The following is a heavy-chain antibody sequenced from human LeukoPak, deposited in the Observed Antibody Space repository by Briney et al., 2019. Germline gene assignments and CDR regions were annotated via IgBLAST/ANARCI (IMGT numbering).Heavy chain of an antibody. CDR3: AKDLTGDQFFDP. CDR2: IYYSGST. Sequence: SETLSLTCNVSGGSISNDGYYWSWIRQHPGKGLEWLGYIYYSGSTYYNPSLKSRVTLSVDTSKSQFSLRLSSVTAADTAVYYCAKDLTGDQFFDPWGQGTLVTVSS. D-gene: IGHD7-27*01. V-gene: IGHV4-31*03. J-gene: IGHJ5*02. CDR1: GGSISNDGYY.